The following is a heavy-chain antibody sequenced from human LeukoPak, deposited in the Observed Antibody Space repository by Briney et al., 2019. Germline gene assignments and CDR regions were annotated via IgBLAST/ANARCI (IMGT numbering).Heavy chain of an antibody. Sequence: PSETLSLTCAVSGGSISSSNWWSWVRQPPGKGLEWIGYIYYSGSTNYNPSLKSRVTISVDTSKNQFSLKLSSVTAADTAVYYCARDTFPHSSSWSRRYYYGMDIWGQGTTVTVSS. V-gene: IGHV4-4*02. CDR1: GGSISSSNW. CDR2: IYYSGST. J-gene: IGHJ6*02. D-gene: IGHD6-13*01. CDR3: ARDTFPHSSSWSRRYYYGMDI.